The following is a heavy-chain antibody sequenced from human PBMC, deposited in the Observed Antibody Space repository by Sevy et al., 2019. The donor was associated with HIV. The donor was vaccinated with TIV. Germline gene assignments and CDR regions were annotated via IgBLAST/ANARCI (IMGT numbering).Heavy chain of an antibody. V-gene: IGHV3-30-3*01. D-gene: IGHD6-13*01. CDR1: GFTFSSYA. J-gene: IGHJ6*02. Sequence: GGSLRLSCAASGFTFSSYAMHWVRQAPGKGLEWVAVISYDGSNKYYADSVKGRFTISRDNAKNSLYLQMNSLRAEDTAVYYCARGGIAAADPTYYYYYGMDVWGQGTTVTVSS. CDR3: ARGGIAAADPTYYYYYGMDV. CDR2: ISYDGSNK.